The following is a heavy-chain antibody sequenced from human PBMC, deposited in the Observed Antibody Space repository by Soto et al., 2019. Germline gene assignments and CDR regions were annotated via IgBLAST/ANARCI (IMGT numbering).Heavy chain of an antibody. CDR2: IWYDGSIK. J-gene: IGHJ6*02. Sequence: QVQLVESGGGVVQPGRSLRLSCAASGFTFNTYGMHWVRQAPGRGLEWVAVIWYDGSIKYYADSVKGRFTISRDNSKNTMYLQMNSLRVEDTAVYYCARIDCTGGNYRPYAYYEMDVWGQGTTVTVSS. CDR3: ARIDCTGGNYRPYAYYEMDV. CDR1: GFTFNTYG. D-gene: IGHD2-8*02. V-gene: IGHV3-33*03.